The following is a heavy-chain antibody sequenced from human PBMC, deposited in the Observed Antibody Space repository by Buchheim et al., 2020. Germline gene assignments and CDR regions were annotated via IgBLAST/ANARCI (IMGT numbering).Heavy chain of an antibody. CDR2: IYPADSDT. D-gene: IGHD2-15*01. CDR1: GYTFTSYW. Sequence: EVQLVQSGAEVRKPGGSLKISCKGSGYTFTSYWIGWVRQMPGKGLEWMGIIYPADSDTRYSPSFQGQVTISVDKSISTAYLQWSSLKASDTAMYYCARRGGWEVVVAATPNWYFDLWGRGTL. J-gene: IGHJ2*01. V-gene: IGHV5-51*01. CDR3: ARRGGWEVVVAATPNWYFDL.